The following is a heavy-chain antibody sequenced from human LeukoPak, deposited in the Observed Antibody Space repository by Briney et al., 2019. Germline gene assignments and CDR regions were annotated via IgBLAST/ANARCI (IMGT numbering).Heavy chain of an antibody. CDR2: ISYDGTNK. CDR3: AKEARSGSFQYYFDY. D-gene: IGHD1-26*01. CDR1: GFTFSSFA. Sequence: PGRSLRLSCAASGFTFSSFAMHWVRQAPGKGLEWVTVISYDGTNKYNADSVKGRFTISRDNSKNTLYLQMNSLRAEDTAVYYCAKEARSGSFQYYFDYWGQGTLVTVSS. V-gene: IGHV3-30*04. J-gene: IGHJ4*02.